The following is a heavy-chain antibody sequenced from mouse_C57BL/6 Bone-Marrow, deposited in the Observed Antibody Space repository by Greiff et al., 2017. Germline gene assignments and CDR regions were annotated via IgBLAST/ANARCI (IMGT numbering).Heavy chain of an antibody. D-gene: IGHD1-1*02. Sequence: QVQLQQSGAELMKPGASVKLSCKATGYTFTGYWIGWVKQRPGQGLEWIGEIYPRSGSTYYNEKVKGKATFTADKSSSTAYMQLRSLTTEDSAIYYCARKVAPWLAYWGQGTLVTVSA. V-gene: IGHV1-9*01. CDR2: IYPRSGST. CDR1: GYTFTGYW. J-gene: IGHJ3*01. CDR3: ARKVAPWLAY.